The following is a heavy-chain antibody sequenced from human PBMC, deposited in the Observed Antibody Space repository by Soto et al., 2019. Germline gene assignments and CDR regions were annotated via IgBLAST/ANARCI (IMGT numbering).Heavy chain of an antibody. D-gene: IGHD3-3*01. CDR1: GGSISSYY. J-gene: IGHJ5*02. V-gene: IGHV4-59*06. CDR2: IYYSGST. CDR3: ARGPNLEWLLNWFDP. Sequence: PSETLSLTCTVSGGSISSYYWSWIRQHPGKGLEWIGYIYYSGSTYYNPSLKSRVTISVDTSKNQFSLKLSSVTAADTAVYYCARGPNLEWLLNWFDPWGQGTLVTVSS.